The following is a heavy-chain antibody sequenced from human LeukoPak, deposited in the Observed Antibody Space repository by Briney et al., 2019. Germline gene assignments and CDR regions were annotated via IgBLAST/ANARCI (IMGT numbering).Heavy chain of an antibody. Sequence: SETLSLTCTVSGGSISSYHWSWIRQPAGKGLEWIGRVHSSGTTNYNPSLKSRVTMSMDTSKNQLSLKLSSVTAADTAVYYCARDGLYNYGYSYFDHWGQGTLVTVSS. D-gene: IGHD5-18*01. CDR2: VHSSGTT. J-gene: IGHJ4*02. CDR3: ARDGLYNYGYSYFDH. CDR1: GGSISSYH. V-gene: IGHV4-4*07.